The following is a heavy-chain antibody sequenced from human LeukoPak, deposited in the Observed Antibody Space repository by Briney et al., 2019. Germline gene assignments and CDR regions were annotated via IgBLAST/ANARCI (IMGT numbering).Heavy chain of an antibody. V-gene: IGHV3-74*01. Sequence: PGGSLRLSCAASGFTFNSFWMYWVRQVPGKGLLWVARINSDGIRTSHADSVQGRFTISRDNAKNSLYLRMNSLRAEDTAVYYCAELGITMIGGVWGKGTTVTISS. CDR3: AELGITMIGGV. CDR1: GFTFNSFW. CDR2: INSDGIRT. D-gene: IGHD3-10*02. J-gene: IGHJ6*04.